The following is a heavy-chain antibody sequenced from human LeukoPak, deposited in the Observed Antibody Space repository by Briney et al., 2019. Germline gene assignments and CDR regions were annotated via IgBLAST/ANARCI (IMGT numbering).Heavy chain of an antibody. CDR1: GFTFSSYA. D-gene: IGHD3-22*01. V-gene: IGHV3-30-3*01. CDR3: ARTYYYDSSGYYYPIDY. CDR2: ISYDGSNK. Sequence: TGGSLRLSCAASGFTFSSYAMHWVRQAPGKGLEWVAVISYDGSNKYYADSVKGRFTISRDNSKSTLYLQMNSLRAEDTAVYYCARTYYYDSSGYYYPIDYWGQGTLVTVFS. J-gene: IGHJ4*02.